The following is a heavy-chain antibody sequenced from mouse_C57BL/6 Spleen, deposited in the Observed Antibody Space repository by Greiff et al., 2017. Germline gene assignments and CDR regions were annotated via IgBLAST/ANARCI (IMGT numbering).Heavy chain of an antibody. Sequence: EVMLVESGGGLVKPGGSLKLSCAASGFTFSSYTMSWVRQTPEKRLEWVATISGGGGNTYYPARVKGRFTISRNNAKNTLYLQMSSLRSEDTALYYCARGVLRDPFYYYAMDYWGQGTSVTVSA. V-gene: IGHV5-9*01. CDR1: GFTFSSYT. CDR3: ARGVLRDPFYYYAMDY. J-gene: IGHJ4*01. CDR2: ISGGGGNT. D-gene: IGHD1-1*01.